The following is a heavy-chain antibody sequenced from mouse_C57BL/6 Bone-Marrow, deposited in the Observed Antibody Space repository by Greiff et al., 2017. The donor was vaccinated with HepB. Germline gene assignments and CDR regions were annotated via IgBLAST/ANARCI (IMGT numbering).Heavy chain of an antibody. CDR2: ISSGGSYT. V-gene: IGHV5-6*01. J-gene: IGHJ3*01. CDR1: GFTFSSYG. CDR3: ARGFAY. Sequence: EVQLVESGGDLVKPGGSLKLSCAASGFTFSSYGMSWVRQTPDKRLEWVATISSGGSYTYYPDSVKGRFTIPRDNAKNTLYLQMSSLKSEDTAMYYCARGFAYWGQGTLVTVSA.